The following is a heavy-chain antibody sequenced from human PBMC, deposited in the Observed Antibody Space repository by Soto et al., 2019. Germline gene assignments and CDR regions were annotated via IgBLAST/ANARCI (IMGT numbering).Heavy chain of an antibody. D-gene: IGHD3-10*01. CDR2: IKPDGSET. CDR3: ARDPSFGAFDI. CDR1: GFTFRSSW. V-gene: IGHV3-7*01. Sequence: GGSLSLSXEASGFTFRSSWMSWVRQAPGKGLEWVSYIKPDGSETYYVDSVRGRFTISRDNAKNSLYLQMNSLRAEDTALYYCARDPSFGAFDIWGQGMMVTGSS. J-gene: IGHJ3*02.